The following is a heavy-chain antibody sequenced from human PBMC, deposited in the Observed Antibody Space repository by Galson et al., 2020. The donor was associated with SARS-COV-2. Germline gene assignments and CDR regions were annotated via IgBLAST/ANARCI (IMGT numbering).Heavy chain of an antibody. CDR3: ARVFAVVTYDAFDI. CDR2: IKQDGSEK. Sequence: GGSLRLSCAASGFTFSSYWMSWVRQAPGKGLEWVANIKQDGSEKYYVDSVKGRFTISRDNAKNSLYLQMNSLRAEDTAVYYCARVFAVVTYDAFDIWGQGTMVTVSS. D-gene: IGHD2-21*02. V-gene: IGHV3-7*03. CDR1: GFTFSSYW. J-gene: IGHJ3*02.